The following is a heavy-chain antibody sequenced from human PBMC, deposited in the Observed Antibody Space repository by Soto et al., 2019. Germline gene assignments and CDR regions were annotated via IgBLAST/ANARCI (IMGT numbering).Heavy chain of an antibody. CDR2: INPRGGST. CDR3: ARDGGVIINGMDV. D-gene: IGHD3-3*01. CDR1: GYTFTSYY. Sequence: QVQLVQSGAEVKKPGASVKVSCKASGYTFTSYYMHWVRQAPGQGLEWMGIINPRGGSTSYAQKFQGRVXXTXAXXTSKVYMELSSLRSEDTAVYYCARDGGVIINGMDVWGQGTTVTVSS. J-gene: IGHJ6*02. V-gene: IGHV1-46*01.